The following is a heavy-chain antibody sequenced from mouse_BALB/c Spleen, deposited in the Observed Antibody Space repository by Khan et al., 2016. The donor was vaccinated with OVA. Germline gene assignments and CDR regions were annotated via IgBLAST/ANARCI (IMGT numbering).Heavy chain of an antibody. CDR1: GYTFSSYG. Sequence: EVQLVETGGDLVKPGGSLNLSCEASGYTFSSYGMSWLRQTPDKRLEWVATISNGGSYTYFPDSVKGRLTISRDNAKNTLYLQMSSLKSEDTAMYDCASHRLTTRAAWFAYWGQGTLVTVFA. D-gene: IGHD2-1*01. J-gene: IGHJ3*01. CDR2: ISNGGSYT. CDR3: ASHRLTTRAAWFAY. V-gene: IGHV5-6*01.